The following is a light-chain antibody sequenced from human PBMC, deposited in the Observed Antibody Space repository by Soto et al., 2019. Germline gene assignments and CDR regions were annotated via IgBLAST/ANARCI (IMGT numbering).Light chain of an antibody. V-gene: IGKV3-20*01. CDR2: GAS. CDR1: QTVSSSY. J-gene: IGKJ4*01. Sequence: EIVLTQSPGTLSLSPGERATLSCRASQTVSSSYSVWYQQKPGLAPRLLIYGASNRATGITDRFSGSGSGTDFTLTIRRLESEDVAVYYCQQYDEIFLSFGGGTKVEIK. CDR3: QQYDEIFLS.